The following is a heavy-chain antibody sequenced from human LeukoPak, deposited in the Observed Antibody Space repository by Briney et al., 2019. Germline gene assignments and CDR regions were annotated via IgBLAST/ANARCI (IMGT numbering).Heavy chain of an antibody. Sequence: ETLSLTCTVSGGSISSSSYYWGWIRQPPGKGLEWIGSIYYSGSTYYNPSLKSRVTISVDTSKNQFSLKLSSVTAADTAVYYCARAHSIASYYYGVDVWGQGTTVTVSS. CDR3: ARAHSIASYYYGVDV. D-gene: IGHD2/OR15-2a*01. CDR2: IYYSGST. CDR1: GGSISSSSYY. V-gene: IGHV4-39*07. J-gene: IGHJ6*02.